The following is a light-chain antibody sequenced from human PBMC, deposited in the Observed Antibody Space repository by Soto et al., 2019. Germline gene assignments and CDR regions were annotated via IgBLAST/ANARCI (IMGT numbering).Light chain of an antibody. V-gene: IGKV3-20*01. J-gene: IGKJ4*01. Sequence: ETVLTQSPGTLSLSPGERATLSCRASQSISSGYLAWYQQRPGQAPRLLISGASNRATGIPDRFSGSGSGTDGTLTISRLEPEDFAVYYCQQYGGSPLVTFGGGTKVEIK. CDR3: QQYGGSPLVT. CDR1: QSISSGY. CDR2: GAS.